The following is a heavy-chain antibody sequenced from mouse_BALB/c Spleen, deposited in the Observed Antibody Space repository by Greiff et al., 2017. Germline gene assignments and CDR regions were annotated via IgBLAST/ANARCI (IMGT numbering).Heavy chain of an antibody. CDR2: IWGDGST. Sequence: QVQLQQSGPGLVAPSQSLSITCTVSGFSLTGYGVNWVRQPPGKGLEWLGLIWGDGSTDYNSAHKSRLGICKDNSKSQVFLKMNSLQTDDTSRYYCARGASLVWSHYVDYWGQGTTLTVSS. V-gene: IGHV2-6-7*01. D-gene: IGHD2-10*02. CDR3: ARGASLVWSHYVDY. J-gene: IGHJ2*01. CDR1: GFSLTGYG.